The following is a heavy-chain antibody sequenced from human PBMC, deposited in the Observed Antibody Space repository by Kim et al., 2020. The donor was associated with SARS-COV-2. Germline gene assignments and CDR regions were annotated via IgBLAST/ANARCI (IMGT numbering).Heavy chain of an antibody. J-gene: IGHJ4*02. CDR3: ARDRAGETGTSV. V-gene: IGHV3-11*01. Sequence: GGSLRLSCAASGFTLSDYYMSWIRQAPGKGLEWVSFMSRSGTTTYYADSVKGRFTISRDNTLNSVYLQMNSLRAEDTAVYFYARDRAGETGTSVWGQGTL. CDR1: GFTLSDYY. D-gene: IGHD1-7*01. CDR2: MSRSGTTT.